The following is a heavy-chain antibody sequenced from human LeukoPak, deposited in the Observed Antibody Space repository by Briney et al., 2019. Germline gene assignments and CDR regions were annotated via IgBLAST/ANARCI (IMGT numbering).Heavy chain of an antibody. CDR2: IYYTRST. Sequence: SETLSLTCTVSGGSISSSSYYWGWIRQPPGKGLEWIGSIYYTRSTYYNPSLKSRVTISVDTSKNQFSLKLTSVTAADTAVYYXXRRWXXXXDXVWGSYRYTGPSSYGMDVWGQGTTVTVSS. J-gene: IGHJ6*02. D-gene: IGHD3-16*02. V-gene: IGHV4-39*01. CDR1: GGSISSSSYY. CDR3: XRRWXXXXDXVWGSYRYTGPSSYGMDV.